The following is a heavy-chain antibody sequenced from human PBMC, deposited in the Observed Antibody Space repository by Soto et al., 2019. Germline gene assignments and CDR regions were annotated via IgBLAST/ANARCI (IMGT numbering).Heavy chain of an antibody. D-gene: IGHD6-19*01. Sequence: SLRLSCAASGFTFSSYAMHWVRQAPGKGLEWVAVISYDGSNKYYADSVKGRFTISRDNSKNTLYLQMNSLRAEDTAVYYCARAVSGWKDYYYGMDVWGQGTTVTVSS. V-gene: IGHV3-30-3*01. J-gene: IGHJ6*02. CDR1: GFTFSSYA. CDR3: ARAVSGWKDYYYGMDV. CDR2: ISYDGSNK.